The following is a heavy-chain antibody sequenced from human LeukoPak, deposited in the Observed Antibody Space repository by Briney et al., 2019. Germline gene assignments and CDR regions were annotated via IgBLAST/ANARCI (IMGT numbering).Heavy chain of an antibody. V-gene: IGHV1-8*01. CDR2: MNPNSGNT. D-gene: IGHD6-13*01. Sequence: ASVKVSCKASGYTFTSYDINWVRHATGQGLEWMGWMNPNSGNTGYAQKFQGRVTMTRNTSISTAYIELSSLRSEDTAVYYCARLVAAAGTVTVDYWGQGTLVTVSS. CDR3: ARLVAAAGTVTVDY. J-gene: IGHJ4*02. CDR1: GYTFTSYD.